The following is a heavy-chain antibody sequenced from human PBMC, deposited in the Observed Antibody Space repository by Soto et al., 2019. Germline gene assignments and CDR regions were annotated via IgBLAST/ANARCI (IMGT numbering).Heavy chain of an antibody. V-gene: IGHV3-9*01. D-gene: IGHD2-15*01. CDR3: ARGGRDIVVVVAASFGRPHANSDY. CDR2: ISWNSGSI. Sequence: GGFLRLSCAASGFTFDDYAMHWVRQAPGKGLEWVSGISWNSGSIGYADSVKGRFTISRDNAKNSLYLQMNSLRAEDTAVYYCARGGRDIVVVVAASFGRPHANSDYWGQGTLVTVSS. J-gene: IGHJ4*02. CDR1: GFTFDDYA.